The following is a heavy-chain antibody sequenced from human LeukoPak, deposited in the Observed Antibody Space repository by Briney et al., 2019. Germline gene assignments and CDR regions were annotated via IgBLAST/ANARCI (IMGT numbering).Heavy chain of an antibody. Sequence: GGSLRLSCAASGFTFSSYWMNWARQAPGKGLEWVASINHNGNVNYYVDSVKGRFTISRDNAKNSLYLQMSNLRAEDTAVYFCARVFGGANWGQGTLVTVSS. V-gene: IGHV3-7*03. CDR3: ARVFGGAN. CDR1: GFTFSSYW. CDR2: INHNGNVN. J-gene: IGHJ4*02. D-gene: IGHD3-10*02.